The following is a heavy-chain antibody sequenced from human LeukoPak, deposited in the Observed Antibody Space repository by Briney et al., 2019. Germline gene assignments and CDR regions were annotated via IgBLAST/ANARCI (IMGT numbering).Heavy chain of an antibody. CDR2: IIPIFGTA. Sequence: GASVRVSCKASGYTFTSYDINWVRQATGQGLEWMGGIIPIFGTANYAQKFQGRVTITADESTSTAYMELSSLRSEDTAVYYCASTIPKGVWYQLPLDAFDIWGQGTMVTVSS. J-gene: IGHJ3*02. V-gene: IGHV1-69*13. CDR3: ASTIPKGVWYQLPLDAFDI. CDR1: GYTFTSYD. D-gene: IGHD2-2*01.